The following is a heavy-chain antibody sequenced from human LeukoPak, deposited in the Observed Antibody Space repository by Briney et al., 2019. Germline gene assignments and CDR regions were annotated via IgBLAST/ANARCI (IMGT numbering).Heavy chain of an antibody. V-gene: IGHV4-59*01. CDR3: AKDHTPLTVVVSHFNY. Sequence: SETLSLTCTVSGGSISSYYWSWIRQPPGKGLEWIGYIYYSGSTNYNPSLKSRVTISVDTSKNQFSLKLSSVTAADTAVYYCAKDHTPLTVVVSHFNYWGQGTLVSVSS. CDR1: GGSISSYY. CDR2: IYYSGST. J-gene: IGHJ4*02. D-gene: IGHD2-15*01.